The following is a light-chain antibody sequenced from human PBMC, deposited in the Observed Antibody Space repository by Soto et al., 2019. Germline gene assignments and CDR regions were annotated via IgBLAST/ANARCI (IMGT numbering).Light chain of an antibody. CDR1: SSNIGAGYD. Sequence: QSVLTQPPSVSGAPGQRVTISCTGSSSNIGAGYDVHWYQQLPGTAPKLLIYGNSNRPSGVPDRFSGSKSGTSASLAFTGLQAEDEADYYCQSYDSSLSGRVFGTGTKVTVL. V-gene: IGLV1-40*01. CDR3: QSYDSSLSGRV. J-gene: IGLJ1*01. CDR2: GNS.